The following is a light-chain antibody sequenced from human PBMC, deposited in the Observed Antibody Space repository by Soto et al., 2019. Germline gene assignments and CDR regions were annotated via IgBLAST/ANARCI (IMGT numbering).Light chain of an antibody. CDR2: GIS. Sequence: EIVLTQSPGTLSLSPGETATLSCRASQSVSSAYLAWYQQKPGQAPRLLIYGISSRATGIPDRFRGRGSGTDFTLTISRLEPEDFAVYYCQQRSIWPLTFGGGTKVDIK. CDR1: QSVSSAY. J-gene: IGKJ4*01. V-gene: IGKV3D-20*02. CDR3: QQRSIWPLT.